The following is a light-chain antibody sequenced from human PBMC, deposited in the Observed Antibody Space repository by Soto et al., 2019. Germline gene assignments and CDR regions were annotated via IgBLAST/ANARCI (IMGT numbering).Light chain of an antibody. CDR1: QSISSSY. CDR3: QHCGTSPFT. V-gene: IGKV3-20*01. CDR2: GAS. J-gene: IGKJ3*01. Sequence: EIVLTQSPGTRSLSPGERATLSCMASQSISSSYLAWYQQKPGQAPRLLISGASTRATGIPDRFSGSGSGTDFTLTISRLEPEDFAVYYCQHCGTSPFTFGPGTKVDIK.